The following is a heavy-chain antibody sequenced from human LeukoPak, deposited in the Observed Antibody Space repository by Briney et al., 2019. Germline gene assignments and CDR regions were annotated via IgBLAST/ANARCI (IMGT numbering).Heavy chain of an antibody. V-gene: IGHV4-39*01. D-gene: IGHD4-23*01. Sequence: SEALSLTCSISGGSVSTTDYYWAWIRQPPGKGLEWIGSVYYSGSTYYNPSLKSRVTIAVDTSKNQFSLKLSSVTAANTAVYYCARRVTSNCFDPWGQGTLVTVSS. CDR2: VYYSGST. CDR1: GGSVSTTDYY. J-gene: IGHJ5*02. CDR3: ARRVTSNCFDP.